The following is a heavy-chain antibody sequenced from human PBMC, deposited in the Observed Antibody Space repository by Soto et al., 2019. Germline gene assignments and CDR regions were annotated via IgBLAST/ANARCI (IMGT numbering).Heavy chain of an antibody. Sequence: EVQLVESGGGLVKPGGSLRLSCAASGFTFSSYSMNWVRQAPGKGLEWVSSISSSSSYIYYADPVKGRFTISRDNAKNSLYLQMNSLRAEDTAVYYCAKEAGELSPRSFDYWGQGTLVTVSS. CDR2: ISSSSSYI. V-gene: IGHV3-21*01. D-gene: IGHD3-16*02. J-gene: IGHJ4*02. CDR3: AKEAGELSPRSFDY. CDR1: GFTFSSYS.